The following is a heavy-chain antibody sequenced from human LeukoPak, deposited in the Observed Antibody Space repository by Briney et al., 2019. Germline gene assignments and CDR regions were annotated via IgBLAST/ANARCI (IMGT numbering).Heavy chain of an antibody. CDR1: GGSISRGGYY. CDR2: IYYSGST. CDR3: ARMDAANDAFDI. V-gene: IGHV4-31*03. D-gene: IGHD5-18*01. J-gene: IGHJ3*02. Sequence: SATLSLTCTVSGGSISRGGYYWNWIRQHPGQGLVWIGYIYYSGSTYYNPSPKSRITISVDTSKNHFSLKLSSVTAADTAVYYCARMDAANDAFDIWGQGTMVTVSS.